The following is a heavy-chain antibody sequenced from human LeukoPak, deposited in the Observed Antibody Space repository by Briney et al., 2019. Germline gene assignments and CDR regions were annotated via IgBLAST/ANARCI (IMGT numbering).Heavy chain of an antibody. Sequence: GGSLRLSCAVSGFIFDDYGMSWVRHAPGKGLEWVSGINWNGGRIGYADSVQGRFTISRDNAKNSLYLQMNSLRAEDTAFYFCAREDGGLPSWGQGTLVTVSS. CDR2: INWNGGRI. D-gene: IGHD4-23*01. J-gene: IGHJ5*02. V-gene: IGHV3-20*04. CDR3: AREDGGLPS. CDR1: GFIFDDYG.